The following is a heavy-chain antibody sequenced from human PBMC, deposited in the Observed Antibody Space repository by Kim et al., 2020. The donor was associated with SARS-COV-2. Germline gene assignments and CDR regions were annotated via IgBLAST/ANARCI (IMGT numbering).Heavy chain of an antibody. CDR1: GFTFSSYG. J-gene: IGHJ4*02. D-gene: IGHD1-26*01. V-gene: IGHV3-33*01. Sequence: GGSLRLSCAASGFTFSSYGMHWVRQAPGKGLEWVAVIWYDGSNKYYADSVKGRFTISRDNSKNTLYLQMNSLRAEDTAVYYCARDLSPIEWELLRRGGFDYWGQGTLVTVSS. CDR3: ARDLSPIEWELLRRGGFDY. CDR2: IWYDGSNK.